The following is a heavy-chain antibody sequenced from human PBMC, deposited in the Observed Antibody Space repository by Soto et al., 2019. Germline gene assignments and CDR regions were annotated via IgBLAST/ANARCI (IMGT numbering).Heavy chain of an antibody. V-gene: IGHV1-18*04. Sequence: RASVKVSCKASGYTFTSYGISWVRQAPGQGLEWMGWISAYNGNTNYAQKLQGRVTMTTDTSTSTAYMELRSLRSDDTAVYYCARDHVAYCGGDCYSFDPWGQGTLVTVSS. CDR1: GYTFTSYG. CDR3: ARDHVAYCGGDCYSFDP. J-gene: IGHJ5*02. CDR2: ISAYNGNT. D-gene: IGHD2-21*02.